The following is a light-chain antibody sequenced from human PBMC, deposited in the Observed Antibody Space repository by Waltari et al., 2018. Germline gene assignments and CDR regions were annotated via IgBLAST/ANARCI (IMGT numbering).Light chain of an antibody. J-gene: IGLJ1*01. CDR1: SSDLGYYNH. CDR2: DVS. CDR3: SSYTISDTYV. Sequence: QSALTQPASVSGSPGQSIAISCTGTSSDLGYYNHVSWYQQHPGKAPKLMIYDVSNRPSGVSDRFSGSKSGNTASLTISGLQAEDEADYYCSSYTISDTYVFGTGTKVTVL. V-gene: IGLV2-14*03.